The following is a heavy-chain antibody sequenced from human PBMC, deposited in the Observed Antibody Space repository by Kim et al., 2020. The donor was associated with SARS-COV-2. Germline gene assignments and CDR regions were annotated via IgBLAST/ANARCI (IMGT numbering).Heavy chain of an antibody. CDR3: ARGGHYDILTGSGGTDY. D-gene: IGHD3-9*01. V-gene: IGHV7-4-1*02. CDR1: GYTFTSYA. CDR2: INTNTGNP. Sequence: ASVKVSCKASGYTFTSYAMNWVRQAPGQGLEWMGWINTNTGNPTYAQGFTGRFVFSLDTSVSTAYLQISSLKAEDTAVYYCARGGHYDILTGSGGTDYWGQGTLVTVSS. J-gene: IGHJ4*02.